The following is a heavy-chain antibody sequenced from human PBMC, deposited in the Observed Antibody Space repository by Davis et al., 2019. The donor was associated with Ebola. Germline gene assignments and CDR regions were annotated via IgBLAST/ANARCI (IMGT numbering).Heavy chain of an antibody. CDR1: GFTFSSYS. CDR2: ISSSSSYI. J-gene: IGHJ4*02. Sequence: GESLKISCAASGFTFSSYSMNWVRQAPGKGLEWVSSISSSSSYIYYADSVKGRFTISRDNAKNSLYLQMNSLRAEDTAVYYCARKYDSSGYYYDWGSSNFDYWGQGTLVTVSS. V-gene: IGHV3-21*01. D-gene: IGHD3-22*01. CDR3: ARKYDSSGYYYDWGSSNFDY.